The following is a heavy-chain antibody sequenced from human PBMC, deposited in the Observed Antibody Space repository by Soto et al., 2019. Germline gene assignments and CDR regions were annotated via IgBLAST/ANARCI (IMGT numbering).Heavy chain of an antibody. CDR3: ARGDCSDGICPYYFDS. Sequence: QVQLVQSGAEVKKPGASVKVSCKASGYIFTNYAMHWVRQAPGQRLEWMGWIHAGYGKTTYSQKFQGRVTITGDTSASTAYMELSSLRSEDSAVYYCARGDCSDGICPYYFDSWGQGTLVSVSS. CDR2: IHAGYGKT. D-gene: IGHD2-15*01. J-gene: IGHJ4*02. V-gene: IGHV1-3*01. CDR1: GYIFTNYA.